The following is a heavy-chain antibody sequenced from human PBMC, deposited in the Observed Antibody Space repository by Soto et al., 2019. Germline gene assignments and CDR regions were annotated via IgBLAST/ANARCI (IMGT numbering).Heavy chain of an antibody. Sequence: QLQLQESGPGLVKPSETLSLTCTVSGGSISSSSYYWGWIRQPPGKGLEWIGSIYYSGSTYYNPSLKSRVTISVDTSKNQFSLKLSSVTAADTAVYYCASPFYDYIWGSYRYTVDYWGQGTLVTVSS. CDR2: IYYSGST. CDR3: ASPFYDYIWGSYRYTVDY. D-gene: IGHD3-16*02. J-gene: IGHJ4*02. CDR1: GGSISSSSYY. V-gene: IGHV4-39*01.